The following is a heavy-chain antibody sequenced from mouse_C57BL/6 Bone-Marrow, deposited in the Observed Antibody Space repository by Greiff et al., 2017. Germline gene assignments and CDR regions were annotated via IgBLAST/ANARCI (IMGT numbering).Heavy chain of an antibody. Sequence: VQLQQPGAELVKPGASVKLSCKASGYTFTSYWMHWVKQRPGQGLEWIGMIHPNSGSTNYNEKLKSKATLTVDKSSSTAYMQLSSLTSEDSAVYYWARYGKGDWYFDVWGTGTTVTVSS. CDR3: ARYGKGDWYFDV. V-gene: IGHV1-64*01. CDR1: GYTFTSYW. D-gene: IGHD2-10*02. J-gene: IGHJ1*03. CDR2: IHPNSGST.